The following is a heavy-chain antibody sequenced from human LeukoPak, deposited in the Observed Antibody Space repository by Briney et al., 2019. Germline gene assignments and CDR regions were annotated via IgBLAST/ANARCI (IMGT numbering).Heavy chain of an antibody. CDR1: GFTFSDYY. CDR3: ARSYSSPDAFDI. Sequence: GGSLRLSCAASGFTFSDYYMSWIRQAPGKGLEWVSYISSSGSTIYYADSVKSRFTISRDNAKNSLYLQMNSLRAEDTAVYYCARSYSSPDAFDIWGQGTMVTVSS. V-gene: IGHV3-11*01. CDR2: ISSSGSTI. D-gene: IGHD6-13*01. J-gene: IGHJ3*02.